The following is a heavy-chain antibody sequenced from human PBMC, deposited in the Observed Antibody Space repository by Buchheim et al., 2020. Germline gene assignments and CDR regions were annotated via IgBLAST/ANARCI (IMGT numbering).Heavy chain of an antibody. CDR3: AKRNTAMFFDY. CDR2: ISVSGGST. Sequence: EVQLLEPGGGLVQPGGSLRLSCVASGFTFNNSGMSWACQAPGKGLEWVSGISVSGGSTSYADSVKGRFTFSRDNSKNILYLQMNSLRAEDTAVYYCAKRNTAMFFDYWGQGTL. V-gene: IGHV3-23*01. J-gene: IGHJ4*02. CDR1: GFTFNNSG. D-gene: IGHD5-18*01.